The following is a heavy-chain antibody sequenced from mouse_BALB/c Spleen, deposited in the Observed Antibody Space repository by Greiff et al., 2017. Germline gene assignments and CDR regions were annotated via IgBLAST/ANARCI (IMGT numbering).Heavy chain of an antibody. CDR2: IYPGDGDT. CDR3: ASSTVPPMDY. Sequence: VQLQQSGAELVRPGSSVKISCKASGYAFSSYWMNWVKQRPGQGLEWIGQIYPGDGDTNYNGKFKGKATLTADKSSSTAYMQLSSLTSEDSAVYFCASSTVPPMDYWGQGTSVTVSS. J-gene: IGHJ4*01. CDR1: GYAFSSYW. D-gene: IGHD1-1*01. V-gene: IGHV1-80*01.